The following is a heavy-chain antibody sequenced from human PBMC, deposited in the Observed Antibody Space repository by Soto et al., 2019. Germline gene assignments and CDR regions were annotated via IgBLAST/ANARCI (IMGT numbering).Heavy chain of an antibody. CDR3: ARVFGSTGWFDP. D-gene: IGHD7-27*01. CDR1: GYTFTSYG. J-gene: IGHJ5*02. CDR2: IIPILGIA. Sequence: SVKVSFKASGYTFTSYGISWVRQAPGQGLEWMGRIIPILGIANYAQKFQGRVTITTDKSTSTAYMELSSLRSEDTAVYYCARVFGSTGWFDPWGQGTLVTVSS. V-gene: IGHV1-69*04.